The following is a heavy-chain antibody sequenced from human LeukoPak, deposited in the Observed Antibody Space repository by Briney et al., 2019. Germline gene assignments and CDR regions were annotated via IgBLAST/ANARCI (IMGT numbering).Heavy chain of an antibody. J-gene: IGHJ3*02. Sequence: SVKVSCKATSYISWVRQAPGQGLEWMGWIGSYAGDTYYAQKFQGRVTVTTDTSSSTAYMELRSLRSDDTAVYYCATPRGLRRDYAFDIWGQGTMVTVSS. V-gene: IGHV1-18*01. CDR3: ATPRGLRRDYAFDI. CDR1: TSY. D-gene: IGHD5-12*01. CDR2: IGSYAGDT.